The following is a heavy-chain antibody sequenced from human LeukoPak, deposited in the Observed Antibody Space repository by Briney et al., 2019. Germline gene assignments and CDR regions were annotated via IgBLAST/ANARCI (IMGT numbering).Heavy chain of an antibody. CDR2: IIPILGIA. J-gene: IGHJ3*02. V-gene: IGHV1-69*04. D-gene: IGHD5-24*01. CDR3: ARALSVGGYNEGDALDI. CDR1: GGTFSSYD. Sequence: ASVKVSCKAPGGTFSSYDINWVRQAPGQGLEWMGRIIPILGIANYAQKFQGRVTITADKSTSTAYMELSSLRSEDTAVHYCARALSVGGYNEGDALDIWGQGTMVTVSS.